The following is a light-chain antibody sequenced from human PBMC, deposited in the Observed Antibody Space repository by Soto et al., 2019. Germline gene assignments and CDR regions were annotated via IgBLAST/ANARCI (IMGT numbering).Light chain of an antibody. CDR1: SSDVGGYNY. CDR2: EVS. Sequence: QSALTQPASVSGSPGQSITISCTGTSSDVGGYNYVSWYQQHPGKAPKLMIYEVSNRPSGVSNRFSGSKSGNTASLTISGLQAEDEADDYCCSYTSSSTLYVFGTGTKLTFL. V-gene: IGLV2-14*01. J-gene: IGLJ1*01. CDR3: CSYTSSSTLYV.